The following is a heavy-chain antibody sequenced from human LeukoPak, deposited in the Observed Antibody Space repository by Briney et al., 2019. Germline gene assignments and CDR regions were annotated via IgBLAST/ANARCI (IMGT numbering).Heavy chain of an antibody. CDR3: ARAYSGTYEDY. CDR1: GFTFSSYS. J-gene: IGHJ4*02. Sequence: PGGSLRLSCAASGFTFSSYSMNWVRQAPGKGLEWVSSISSSSSYIDYADSVKGRFTISRDNAKKTLYLQMNTLRAEDTAVYYCARAYSGTYEDYWGQGTLVTVSS. CDR2: ISSSSSYI. V-gene: IGHV3-21*01. D-gene: IGHD1-26*01.